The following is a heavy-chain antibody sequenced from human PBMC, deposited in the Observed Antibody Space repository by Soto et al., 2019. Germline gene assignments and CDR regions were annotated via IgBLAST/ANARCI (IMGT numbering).Heavy chain of an antibody. Sequence: GGSLRLSCAASGFSFSDYEMNWVRQAPGKGLEWVSYSSRSGSTIEYADSVKGRFTISRDYAKTSLYLQMNSLRVEDTAVYYCAIGYYSKKFDYWGQGTLVTVSS. J-gene: IGHJ4*02. V-gene: IGHV3-48*03. CDR1: GFSFSDYE. CDR2: SSRSGSTI. CDR3: AIGYYSKKFDY. D-gene: IGHD3-22*01.